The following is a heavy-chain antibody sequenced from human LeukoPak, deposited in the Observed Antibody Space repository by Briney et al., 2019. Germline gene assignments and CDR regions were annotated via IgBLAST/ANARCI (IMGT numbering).Heavy chain of an antibody. CDR3: ARGHYSSSQYYFDY. V-gene: IGHV4-31*03. J-gene: IGHJ4*02. Sequence: SDTLSLTCTVSGGSISSGGYYWSWLPQHPGKGLVWIGYIYYSGSTYYNPSLKSRVTISVDTSKNQFSLKMSAVTAADTAVYYCARGHYSSSQYYFDYWGQGTLVTVSS. CDR1: GGSISSGGYY. CDR2: IYYSGST. D-gene: IGHD6-6*01.